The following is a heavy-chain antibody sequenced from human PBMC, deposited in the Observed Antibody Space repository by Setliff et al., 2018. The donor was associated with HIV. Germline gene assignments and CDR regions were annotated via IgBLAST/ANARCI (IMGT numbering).Heavy chain of an antibody. V-gene: IGHV1-2*02. D-gene: IGHD5-12*01. Sequence: ASVKVSCKASGYTFSSYDINWVRQATGQGLERMGWINPNSGGTNYAQKFQGRVTLTRDTSISTANMELSGLRSDDTAVYYCARDPALTYSGYVYWYFDLWGRGTLVTVSS. CDR1: GYTFSSYD. CDR2: INPNSGGT. J-gene: IGHJ2*01. CDR3: ARDPALTYSGYVYWYFDL.